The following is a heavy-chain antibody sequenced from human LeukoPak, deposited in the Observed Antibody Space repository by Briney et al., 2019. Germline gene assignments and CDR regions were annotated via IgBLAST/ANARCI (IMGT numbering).Heavy chain of an antibody. CDR2: ISGSGGST. Sequence: PGGSLRLSCAASGFTFRTYAMSWVRQAPGKGLEWVSGISGSGGSTYYADSVKGRFTISRDNSKNTLYLQMNSLRSEDTAVYYCARCVGYSYGYSDYYYGMDVWGQGTTVTVSS. J-gene: IGHJ6*02. V-gene: IGHV3-23*01. CDR3: ARCVGYSYGYSDYYYGMDV. D-gene: IGHD5-18*01. CDR1: GFTFRTYA.